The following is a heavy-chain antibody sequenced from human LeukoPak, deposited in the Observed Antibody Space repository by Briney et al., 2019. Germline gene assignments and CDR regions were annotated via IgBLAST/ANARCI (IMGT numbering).Heavy chain of an antibody. D-gene: IGHD5-18*01. CDR2: ISGSVYST. Sequence: QAGGSLRLSCAASGFTFSSYAMSWVRQAPGKGLEWVSAISGSVYSTTYADSVKGRFTISRDNSKNTLYLQLNSLRAEDTAVYYCAKATRGYSYGTDLYFDYWGQGTLVTVSS. V-gene: IGHV3-23*01. CDR1: GFTFSSYA. J-gene: IGHJ4*02. CDR3: AKATRGYSYGTDLYFDY.